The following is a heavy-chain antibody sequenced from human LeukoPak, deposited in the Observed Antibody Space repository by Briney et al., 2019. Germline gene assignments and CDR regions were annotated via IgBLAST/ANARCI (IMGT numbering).Heavy chain of an antibody. Sequence: GGSLRLSCAASGFTVSSNYMSWVRQAPGKGLEWVSVIYSGGSTYYADSVKGRFTTSRDNSKNTLYLQMNSLRAEDTAVYYCARDSQLWLEEFYYYYGMDVWGQGTTVTVSS. CDR3: ARDSQLWLEEFYYYYGMDV. V-gene: IGHV3-66*01. J-gene: IGHJ6*02. CDR1: GFTVSSNY. CDR2: IYSGGST. D-gene: IGHD5-18*01.